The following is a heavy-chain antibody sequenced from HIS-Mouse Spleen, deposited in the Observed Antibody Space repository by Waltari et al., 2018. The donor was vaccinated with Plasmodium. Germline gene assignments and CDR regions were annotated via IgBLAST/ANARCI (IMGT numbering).Heavy chain of an antibody. D-gene: IGHD6-13*01. V-gene: IGHV3-30*04. Sequence: QVQLVESGGGVVQPGRSLRLSCAASGFTFSSYAMHWVRQAPGKGLDGVAVIAYDGSNKYDADAGKGRLTISRDNSKNTLYLQRNSLRAEDTAVYYCARAHTGYSSSWYYYGMDVWGQGTTVTVSS. CDR3: ARAHTGYSSSWYYYGMDV. J-gene: IGHJ6*02. CDR2: IAYDGSNK. CDR1: GFTFSSYA.